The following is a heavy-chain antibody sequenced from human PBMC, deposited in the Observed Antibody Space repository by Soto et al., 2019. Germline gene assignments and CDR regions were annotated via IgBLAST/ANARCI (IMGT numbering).Heavy chain of an antibody. CDR2: IWYDGSNK. Sequence: GGSLRLSCAASGFTFSSYGMHWVRQAPGKGLEWVAVIWYDGSNKYYTDSVKGRFTISRDNSKNTLYLQMNSLKAEDTAVYYCAKPITMVRALPDYWGQGTLVTVSS. CDR1: GFTFSSYG. V-gene: IGHV3-33*06. CDR3: AKPITMVRALPDY. J-gene: IGHJ4*02. D-gene: IGHD3-10*01.